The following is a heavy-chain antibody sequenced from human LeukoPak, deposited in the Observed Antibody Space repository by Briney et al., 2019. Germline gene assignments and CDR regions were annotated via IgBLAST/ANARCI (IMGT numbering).Heavy chain of an antibody. D-gene: IGHD1-26*01. CDR2: IYPGDSDT. Sequence: GESLKISCTGSGYSFSNYWIGWVRRMPGKGLEWMGIIYPGDSDTRYSPSFQGQVTISADKSISTAYLQWSSLKASDTAMYYCARRRDLYSGSYYPFDYWGQGTLVTVSS. CDR1: GYSFSNYW. CDR3: ARRRDLYSGSYYPFDY. V-gene: IGHV5-51*01. J-gene: IGHJ4*02.